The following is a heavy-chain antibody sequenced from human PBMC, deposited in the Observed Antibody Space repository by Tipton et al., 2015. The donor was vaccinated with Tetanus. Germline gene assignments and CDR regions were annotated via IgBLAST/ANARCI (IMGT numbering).Heavy chain of an antibody. CDR1: GGSFSAYY. Sequence: TLSLTCAVYGGSFSAYYWSWIRQSPGKGLEWIGEINHSGSTTYSPSFKSRVTISTDKSKNQVSLRLNSVTAADTAVYSCARTPDYYYGMDVWGQGTTVTVSS. CDR3: ARTPDYYYGMDV. CDR2: INHSGST. V-gene: IGHV4-34*01. J-gene: IGHJ6*02.